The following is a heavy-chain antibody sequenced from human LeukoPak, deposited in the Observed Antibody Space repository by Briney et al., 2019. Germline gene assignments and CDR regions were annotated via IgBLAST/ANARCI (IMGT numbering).Heavy chain of an antibody. D-gene: IGHD1-1*01. Sequence: SETLSLTCTVSGVSISSSNYYWSWIRRPPGKGLDWIGYIHYSGSTNYNPSLKSRVTISVDTSKNQFSLKLTSVTAADTAVYYCARPVPSRLGWFDPWGQGTLVTVSS. CDR2: IHYSGST. CDR1: GVSISSSNYY. V-gene: IGHV4-61*05. J-gene: IGHJ5*02. CDR3: ARPVPSRLGWFDP.